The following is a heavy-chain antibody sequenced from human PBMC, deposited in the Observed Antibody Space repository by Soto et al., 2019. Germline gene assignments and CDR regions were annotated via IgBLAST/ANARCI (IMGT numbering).Heavy chain of an antibody. D-gene: IGHD2-15*01. J-gene: IGHJ5*02. CDR1: GASISSAFW. CDR2: IYHVGST. V-gene: IGHV4-4*02. CDR3: ATLPPRIVVVKTELAT. Sequence: SETLSLTCAVSGASISSAFWWTWVRQAPGKGLEWIGEIYHVGSTKYNPSLKSRVTISVHKSNNQFSLELRSVTAADTAVYYFATLPPRIVVVKTELATWGQGILVTVSS.